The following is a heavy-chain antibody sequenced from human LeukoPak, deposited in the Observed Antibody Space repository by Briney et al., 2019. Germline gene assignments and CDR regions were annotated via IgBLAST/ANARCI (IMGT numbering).Heavy chain of an antibody. D-gene: IGHD3-22*01. V-gene: IGHV4-59*01. Sequence: PSETLSLTCTVSGGSISSYYWSWIRQPPGKGLEWIGYIYYSGSTNCNPSLKSRVTISVDTSKNQFSLKLSSVTAADTAVYYCASSYYDSSGYWGKEAFDYWGQGTLVTVSS. CDR1: GGSISSYY. J-gene: IGHJ4*02. CDR3: ASSYYDSSGYWGKEAFDY. CDR2: IYYSGST.